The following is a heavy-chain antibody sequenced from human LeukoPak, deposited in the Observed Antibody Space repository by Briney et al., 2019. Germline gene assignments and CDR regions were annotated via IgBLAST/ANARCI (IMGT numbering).Heavy chain of an antibody. Sequence: GGSLRLSCAASGFTFSSYAMSWVRQAPGKGLEWVSAISGSGGSTYYADSVKGRFTISRDNSKNTLYLQMNSLRAEDTAVYYRANNLEWLLYFDYWGQGTLVTVSS. D-gene: IGHD3-3*01. CDR2: ISGSGGST. CDR3: ANNLEWLLYFDY. J-gene: IGHJ4*02. V-gene: IGHV3-23*01. CDR1: GFTFSSYA.